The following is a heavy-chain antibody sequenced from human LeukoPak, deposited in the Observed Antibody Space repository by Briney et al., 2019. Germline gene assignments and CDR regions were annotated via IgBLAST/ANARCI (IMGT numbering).Heavy chain of an antibody. Sequence: SETLSLTCAVSGASVSNSHWNWTRQFPGKGLEWIGCLSYTGKTDYNPSLSSRVTISLGTSNNQVSLKLKSVTAADTAVYYCSEGYFEPFAHWGPGTLVTVSS. D-gene: IGHD2/OR15-2a*01. CDR2: LSYTGKT. J-gene: IGHJ4*02. CDR3: SEGYFEPFAH. CDR1: GASVSNSH. V-gene: IGHV4-59*02.